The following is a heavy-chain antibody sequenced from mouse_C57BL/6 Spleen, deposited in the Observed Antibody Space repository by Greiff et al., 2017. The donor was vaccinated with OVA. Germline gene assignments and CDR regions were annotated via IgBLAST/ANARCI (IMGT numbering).Heavy chain of an antibody. D-gene: IGHD2-2*01. J-gene: IGHJ4*01. Sequence: QVQLKESGAELARPGASVKLSCKASGYTFTSYGISWVKQRTGQGLEWIGEIYPRSGNTYYNEKFKGKATLTADKSSSTAYMELRSLTSEDSAVYFCAREVSYMVTTYYAMDYWGQGTSVTVSS. CDR1: GYTFTSYG. V-gene: IGHV1-81*01. CDR2: IYPRSGNT. CDR3: AREVSYMVTTYYAMDY.